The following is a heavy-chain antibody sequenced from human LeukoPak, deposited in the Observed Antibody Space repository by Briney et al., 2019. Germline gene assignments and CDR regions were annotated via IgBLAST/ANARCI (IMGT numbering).Heavy chain of an antibody. Sequence: TTGGSLRLSCAASGFTFSSNSMNSVRQAPAKGLEWVSSISSSSSYIYYADSVKGRFTISRDNAKNSLYLQMNSLRAEDTAVYYCARAFRPTVRVFDYWGQGTLVTVSS. J-gene: IGHJ4*02. CDR2: ISSSSSYI. D-gene: IGHD4-17*01. CDR3: ARAFRPTVRVFDY. CDR1: GFTFSSNS. V-gene: IGHV3-21*01.